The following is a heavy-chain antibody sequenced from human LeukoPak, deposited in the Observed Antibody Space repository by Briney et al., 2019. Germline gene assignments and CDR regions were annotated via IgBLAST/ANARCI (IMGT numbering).Heavy chain of an antibody. D-gene: IGHD3-22*01. Sequence: GESLKISCKGSGYSFTSYWIGWVRQMPGKGLEWMGIIYPGDSDTRYGPSFQGQVTISADKSISTAYLQWSSLKASDTAMYYCARRNYYDSSGKNWFDPWGQGTLVTVSS. J-gene: IGHJ5*02. V-gene: IGHV5-51*01. CDR2: IYPGDSDT. CDR3: ARRNYYDSSGKNWFDP. CDR1: GYSFTSYW.